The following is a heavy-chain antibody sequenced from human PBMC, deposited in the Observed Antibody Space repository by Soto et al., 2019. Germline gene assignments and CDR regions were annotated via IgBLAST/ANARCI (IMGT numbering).Heavy chain of an antibody. J-gene: IGHJ6*02. CDR1: SGPSSSHN. CDR2: VYNTGGT. CDR3: VRQGIGNLHGVVDV. D-gene: IGHD1-1*01. V-gene: IGHV4-59*08. Sequence: QVQLQQSGPGLVKPSETLSLTCTVSSGPSSSHNWGWIRQSPGRGLEWIGYVYNTGGTSYNPSLKSRVTISADTSANHLSLTLSSVTAADTAIYYCVRQGIGNLHGVVDVWGQGTTVSVSS.